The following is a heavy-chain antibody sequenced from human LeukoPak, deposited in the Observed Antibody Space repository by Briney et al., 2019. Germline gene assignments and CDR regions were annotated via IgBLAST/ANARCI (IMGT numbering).Heavy chain of an antibody. CDR3: AREYSGFDY. D-gene: IGHD5-12*01. Sequence: SETLSLTCTVSGDPISSYSDYSNYKWTWIRQPPGKGLEWIGYVYYSGSINYNPPLKSRVTISVDTSNNQFSLKLTSVTAADTAVYYCAREYSGFDYWGRGTLVTVSS. V-gene: IGHV4-61*01. J-gene: IGHJ4*02. CDR2: VYYSGSI. CDR1: GDPISSYSDY.